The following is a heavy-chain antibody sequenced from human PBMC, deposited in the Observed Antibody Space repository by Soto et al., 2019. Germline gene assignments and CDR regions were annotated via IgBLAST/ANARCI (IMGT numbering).Heavy chain of an antibody. J-gene: IGHJ4*02. Sequence: QVQLVQSGPEVKKPGASVTVSCKTSGYTFTDHGIDWVRQAPGQGLEWVGWVSSYNGNTNYAYNLKDRVIMTTDASTSTAYMELRGLRSDDTAVYHCAREVEGSYSPADFWGQGTPVTVSS. CDR2: VSSYNGNT. D-gene: IGHD3-10*01. CDR1: GYTFTDHG. CDR3: AREVEGSYSPADF. V-gene: IGHV1-18*01.